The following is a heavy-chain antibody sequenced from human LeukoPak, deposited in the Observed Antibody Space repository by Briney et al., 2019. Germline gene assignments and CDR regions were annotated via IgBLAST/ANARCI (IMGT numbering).Heavy chain of an antibody. CDR3: ARSWYYDILTGYSYYVDY. D-gene: IGHD3-9*01. Sequence: PSETLSLTCAVSGGSISSSSYYWGWIRQPQGQGLEWVGSIYYSGSTYYNPSLKHRVTISVDTSKNQYYLKLSSVTAADTAVYYCARSWYYDILTGYSYYVDYWGQGTVVTVSS. J-gene: IGHJ4*02. V-gene: IGHV4-39*01. CDR1: GGSISSSSYY. CDR2: IYYSGST.